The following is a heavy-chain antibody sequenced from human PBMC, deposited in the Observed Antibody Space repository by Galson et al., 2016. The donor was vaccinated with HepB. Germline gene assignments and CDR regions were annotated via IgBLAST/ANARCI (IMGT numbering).Heavy chain of an antibody. J-gene: IGHJ3*02. D-gene: IGHD5-18*01. Sequence: SLRLSCAASGFTFNTYAMSWVRQAPGKGLEWVSGTSGSGDSTYYTDSVKGRFTISRDNSKNTLSLQMNSLREEDTAVYHCAKERGYTYGFPEDAFDIWGQGTMVTVS. V-gene: IGHV3-23*01. CDR1: GFTFNTYA. CDR2: TSGSGDST. CDR3: AKERGYTYGFPEDAFDI.